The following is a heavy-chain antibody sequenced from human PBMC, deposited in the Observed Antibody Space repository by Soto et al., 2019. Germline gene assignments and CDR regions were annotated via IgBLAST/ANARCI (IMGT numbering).Heavy chain of an antibody. CDR2: IYSGGST. CDR1: LFTVSTKY. V-gene: IGHV3-66*01. J-gene: IGHJ4*02. Sequence: PVWSLRLSCSSSLFTVSTKYMSWVRQAPGKGLEWVSVIYSGGSTFYADSVRGRFTISRDNSKNTVNLQMNSLRAEDTAVYYCARDPWAAEYWGQGTLVTVSS. D-gene: IGHD3-16*01. CDR3: ARDPWAAEY.